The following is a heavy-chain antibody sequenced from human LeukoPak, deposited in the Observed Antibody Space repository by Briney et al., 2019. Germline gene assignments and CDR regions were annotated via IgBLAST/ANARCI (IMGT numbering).Heavy chain of an antibody. Sequence: ASVKVSSKASGYTSTSYYMHWVRQAPGQGLERMGWISAYNGNTNYAQTLQGRVTMTTDTSTSTAYMELRSLRSDDAAVYYCARVGGGDDSGGNNWFDPWGQGTLVSVPP. CDR1: GYTSTSYY. D-gene: IGHD5-12*01. V-gene: IGHV1-18*04. J-gene: IGHJ5*02. CDR3: ARVGGGDDSGGNNWFDP. CDR2: ISAYNGNT.